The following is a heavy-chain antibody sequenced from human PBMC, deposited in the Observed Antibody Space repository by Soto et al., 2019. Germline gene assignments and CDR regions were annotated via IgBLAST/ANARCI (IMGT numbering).Heavy chain of an antibody. Sequence: QVQLVESGGGVVQPGRSLRLSCAASGFTFSSYAMHWVRQAPGKGLEGVAVISYDGSNKYYADSVKGRFTISRDNSKNTLYLQMNSLRAEDTAVYYCARDRISSSGVYYGMDVWGQGTTVTVSS. J-gene: IGHJ6*02. D-gene: IGHD6-6*01. CDR3: ARDRISSSGVYYGMDV. V-gene: IGHV3-30-3*01. CDR2: ISYDGSNK. CDR1: GFTFSSYA.